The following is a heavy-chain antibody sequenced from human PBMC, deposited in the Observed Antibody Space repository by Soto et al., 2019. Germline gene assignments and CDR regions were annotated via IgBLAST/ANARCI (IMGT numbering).Heavy chain of an antibody. CDR2: ISGSVGSS. Sequence: EVQLLESGGGVVQPGGSLSLSCAASGFTFSSYAMRWVRQAPGKGLEWVWLISGSVGSSYYADSVQGRFTISRDNSKNSLYLQMNSLSAEDTAVYSCAKRRRQGTQGVEEYFQHWGQGILVTVSS. J-gene: IGHJ1*01. CDR3: AKRRRQGTQGVEEYFQH. D-gene: IGHD1-1*01. V-gene: IGHV3-23*01. CDR1: GFTFSSYA.